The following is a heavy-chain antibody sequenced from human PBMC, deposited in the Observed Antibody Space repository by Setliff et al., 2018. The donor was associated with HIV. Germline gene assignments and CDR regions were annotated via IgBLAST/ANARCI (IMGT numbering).Heavy chain of an antibody. Sequence: SETLSLTCAVYGGSFSGCYWTWIRQPPGKGLEWIGEINNSGSTNYNPSLKSRVTISVDTSKKQFSLKVASVTAADTGVYFCARGRDCGDNSCLLRLYYHYGMDAWGPGTAVTVSS. CDR2: INNSGST. CDR3: ARGRDCGDNSCLLRLYYHYGMDA. CDR1: GGSFSGCY. J-gene: IGHJ6*02. D-gene: IGHD2-21*01. V-gene: IGHV4-34*01.